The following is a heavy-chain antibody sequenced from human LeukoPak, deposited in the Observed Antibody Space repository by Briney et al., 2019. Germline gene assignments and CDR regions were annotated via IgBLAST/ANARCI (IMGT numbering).Heavy chain of an antibody. J-gene: IGHJ6*02. CDR3: ARAPLYYYDSSGYYYYYYYGMDV. D-gene: IGHD3-22*01. V-gene: IGHV1-8*01. Sequence: GASVKVSCKASGYTFTSYDINWVRQATGQGLEWMGWMNPNSGNTGYAQKFQGRVTMTRNTSISTAYMELSSLRSEDTAVYYCARAPLYYYDSSGYYYYYYYGMDVWGQGTTVTVSS. CDR1: GYTFTSYD. CDR2: MNPNSGNT.